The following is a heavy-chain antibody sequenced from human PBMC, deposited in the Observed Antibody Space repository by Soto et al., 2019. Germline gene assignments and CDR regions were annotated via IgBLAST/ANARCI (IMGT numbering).Heavy chain of an antibody. D-gene: IGHD6-6*01. CDR3: VASSPAFDP. Sequence: LXLACSGSGFTFSSYSMHWVRQAPGKGLEYVSAISSNGGSTYYADSVKGRFTISRDNSKNTLYLQMSSLRAEDTAVYYCVASSPAFDPWGQGTLVTVSS. J-gene: IGHJ5*02. CDR1: GFTFSSYS. V-gene: IGHV3-64D*06. CDR2: ISSNGGST.